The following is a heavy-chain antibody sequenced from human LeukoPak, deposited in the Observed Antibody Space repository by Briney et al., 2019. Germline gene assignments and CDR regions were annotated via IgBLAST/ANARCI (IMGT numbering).Heavy chain of an antibody. V-gene: IGHV4-28*03. CDR1: GYSISSSNW. CDR2: IYYGGST. J-gene: IGHJ4*02. CDR3: ARGVDPAAYDY. Sequence: PSETLSLTCAVSGYSISSSNWWGWIRQPPGKGLEWIGYIYYGGSTYYNPSLKSQVTMSVDTSKNQVSLKLSSVAAADTAVYYCARGVDPAAYDYWGQGTLVTVSS. D-gene: IGHD2-2*01.